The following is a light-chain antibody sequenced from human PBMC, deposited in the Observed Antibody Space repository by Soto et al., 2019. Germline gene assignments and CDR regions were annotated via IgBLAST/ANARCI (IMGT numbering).Light chain of an antibody. J-gene: IGKJ1*01. V-gene: IGKV1-5*03. CDR3: QHYNSYSEA. Sequence: DLQMPPSPSTLSASIGDRVAITCRASDNIGPWVAWYQQKPGKAPKLLIYKASTLKSGVPSRFSGSGSGTEFTLTISSLQPDDFATYYCQHYNSYSEAVGQGTKVDIK. CDR1: DNIGPW. CDR2: KAS.